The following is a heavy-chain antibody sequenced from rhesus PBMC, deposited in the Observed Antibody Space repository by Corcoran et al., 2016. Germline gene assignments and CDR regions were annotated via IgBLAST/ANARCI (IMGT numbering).Heavy chain of an antibody. Sequence: EVQLVESGGGLVQPGGSLRLSCAASGFTFSSYGMSWVRQAPGTGLEWVSSISSASSYIYYADSVKGRFTISRDNAKNSLSLQMNSLRAEDTAVYYCTRSGYSLRYFDYWGQGVLVTVSS. J-gene: IGHJ4*01. CDR1: GFTFSSYG. CDR2: ISSASSYI. CDR3: TRSGYSLRYFDY. V-gene: IGHV3S16*01. D-gene: IGHD5-24*01.